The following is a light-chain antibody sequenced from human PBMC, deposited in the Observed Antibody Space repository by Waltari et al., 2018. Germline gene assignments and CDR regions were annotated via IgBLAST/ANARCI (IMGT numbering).Light chain of an antibody. J-gene: IGLJ1*01. CDR2: EVT. CDR1: TNDVGAYYY. V-gene: IGLV2-14*01. CDR3: NSYTSTSTYV. Sequence: QSALTQPASVSGSPGQSITISCTGTTNDVGAYYYVSWYHQHPGKAPKLIISEVTYRPSGVSNRFSGSKSGTTASLTISGLQAEDEADYYCNSYTSTSTYVFGTGTKVTVL.